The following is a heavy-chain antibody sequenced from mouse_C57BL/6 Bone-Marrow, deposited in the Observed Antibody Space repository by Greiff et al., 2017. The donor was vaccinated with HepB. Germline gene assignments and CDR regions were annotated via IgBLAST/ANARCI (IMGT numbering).Heavy chain of an antibody. CDR2: IYPRDGST. Sequence: VKLQQSGPELVKPGASVKLSCKASGYTFTSYDINWVKQRPGQGLEWIGWIYPRDGSTKYNEKFKGKATLTVDTSSSTAYMELHSLTSEDSAVYFCAREGGYGSSYDWYFDVWGTGTTVTVSS. V-gene: IGHV1-85*01. CDR1: GYTFTSYD. CDR3: AREGGYGSSYDWYFDV. J-gene: IGHJ1*03. D-gene: IGHD1-1*01.